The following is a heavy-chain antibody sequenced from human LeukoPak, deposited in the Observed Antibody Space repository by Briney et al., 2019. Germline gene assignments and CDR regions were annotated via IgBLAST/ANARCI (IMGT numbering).Heavy chain of an antibody. V-gene: IGHV3-30*04. CDR2: ISYDGSDK. CDR1: GFTFSSYA. D-gene: IGHD3-16*01. J-gene: IGHJ4*02. Sequence: GGSLRLSCAASGFTFSSYAMHWVRQAPGKGLEWVAVISYDGSDKCYADSVKGRFTISRDNSKNTLYLQMNSLRAEDTAVYYCASGEGAYWGQGTLVTVSS. CDR3: ASGEGAY.